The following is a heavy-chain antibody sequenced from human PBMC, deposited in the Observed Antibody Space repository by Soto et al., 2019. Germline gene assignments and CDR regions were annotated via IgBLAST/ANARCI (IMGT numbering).Heavy chain of an antibody. CDR2: VNPSVNTA. Sequence: QVQLVQSGAEVKKPGASVKVSCKASGYTFTRYNLHWVRQAPGQVLEWLGIVNPSVNTATYAEKFTGRLTVTSDTSATTVYMELSSLRSDDSAIYFCARAFYSRNCPNKWFYPWGQGTLVSVS. CDR1: GYTFTRYN. CDR3: ARAFYSRNCPNKWFYP. D-gene: IGHD1-1*01. V-gene: IGHV1-46*01. J-gene: IGHJ5*02.